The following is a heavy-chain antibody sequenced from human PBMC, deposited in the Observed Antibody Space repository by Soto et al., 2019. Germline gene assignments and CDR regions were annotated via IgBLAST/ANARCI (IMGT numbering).Heavy chain of an antibody. Sequence: PGASLKISCKGSGSSFTNYWIVWVRQMPGKGLEWMGSIYPGDSNTKYSPSFQGHVTISADKSISTAYLQWSSLKASDTAMYYCARPREAGKNYYGVDVWGQGTTVTVSS. D-gene: IGHD6-19*01. CDR2: IYPGDSNT. J-gene: IGHJ6*02. V-gene: IGHV5-51*01. CDR1: GSSFTNYW. CDR3: ARPREAGKNYYGVDV.